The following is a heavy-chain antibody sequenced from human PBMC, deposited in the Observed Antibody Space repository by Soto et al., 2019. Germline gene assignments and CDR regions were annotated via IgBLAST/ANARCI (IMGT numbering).Heavy chain of an antibody. D-gene: IGHD3-3*01. Sequence: VGSHRHFCAASGLPCISYSMSWVRQAPGKGLEWVSSFSSSSSYIYYADSVKGRFTISRDNAKNSLYLQMNSLRAEDTAVYYCARSTYYDFWSGKRGLYYYYYMDVWGKGTTVTVSS. CDR1: GLPCISYS. V-gene: IGHV3-21*01. J-gene: IGHJ6*03. CDR3: ARSTYYDFWSGKRGLYYYYYMDV. CDR2: FSSSSSYI.